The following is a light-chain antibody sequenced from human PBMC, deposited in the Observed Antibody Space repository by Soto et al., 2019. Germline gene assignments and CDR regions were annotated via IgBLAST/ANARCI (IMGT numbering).Light chain of an antibody. CDR3: RSYTSSSTLEVV. CDR2: EVS. J-gene: IGLJ2*01. Sequence: QSVLTQPASVSGSPGQSITISCTGTSSDVGGYNYVSWYQQHPGKAPKLMIYEVSNRPSGVSNRFSGSKSGNTASLTISGLQGEDEADYYCRSYTSSSTLEVVFGGGTKLTVL. CDR1: SSDVGGYNY. V-gene: IGLV2-14*01.